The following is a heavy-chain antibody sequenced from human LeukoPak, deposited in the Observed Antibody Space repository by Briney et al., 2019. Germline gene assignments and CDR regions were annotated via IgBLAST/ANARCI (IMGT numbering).Heavy chain of an antibody. CDR1: GGSFSGYY. J-gene: IGHJ4*02. Sequence: SETLSLTCAVYGGSFSGYYWSWIRQPPGKGLEWIGEINHSGSTNYNPSLKSRVTISVDTSKNQFSLKLSSVTAADTAVYYCARVGWELDKLDYWGQGTLVTVSS. D-gene: IGHD1-26*01. V-gene: IGHV4-34*01. CDR3: ARVGWELDKLDY. CDR2: INHSGST.